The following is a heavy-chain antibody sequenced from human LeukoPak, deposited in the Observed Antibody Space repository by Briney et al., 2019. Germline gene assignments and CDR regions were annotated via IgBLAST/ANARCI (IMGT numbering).Heavy chain of an antibody. V-gene: IGHV3-33*01. CDR1: GFTFSSYG. J-gene: IGHJ6*02. Sequence: GGSLRLSCAASGFTFSSYGMHWVRQAPGKGLEWVAVIWYDGSNKYYADSVKGRFTISRDNSKNTLYLQMNSLRAEDTAVYYCARDFEGVVRGFTIFGVAPRYYGMDVWGQGTTVTVSS. CDR3: ARDFEGVVRGFTIFGVAPRYYGMDV. CDR2: IWYDGSNK. D-gene: IGHD3-3*01.